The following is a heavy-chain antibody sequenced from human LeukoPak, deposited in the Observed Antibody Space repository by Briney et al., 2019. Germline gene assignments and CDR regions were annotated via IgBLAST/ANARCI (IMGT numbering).Heavy chain of an antibody. D-gene: IGHD5-12*01. CDR3: AREVVESGYDLDAFDI. J-gene: IGHJ3*02. V-gene: IGHV3-33*01. Sequence: PGGSLRLSCAASGFTFSSYGMHWVRQAPGKGLEWVAVIWYDGSNKHYADSVKGRFTISRDNSKNTLYLQMNSLRAEDTAVYYCAREVVESGYDLDAFDIWGQGTMVTVSS. CDR2: IWYDGSNK. CDR1: GFTFSSYG.